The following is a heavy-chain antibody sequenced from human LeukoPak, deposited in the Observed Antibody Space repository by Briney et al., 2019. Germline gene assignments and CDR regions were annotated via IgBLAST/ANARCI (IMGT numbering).Heavy chain of an antibody. CDR1: GYTFTSYY. J-gene: IGHJ6*02. V-gene: IGHV1-46*01. Sequence: ASVKVSCKASGYTFTSYYMHWVRQAPGQGLEWMGIINPSGGSTSYAQKFQGRVTMTRDTSTSTVYMELSSLRSEDTAVYYCASYLISSTKYYYYGMDVWGQGTTVTVSS. D-gene: IGHD1-14*01. CDR3: ASYLISSTKYYYYGMDV. CDR2: INPSGGST.